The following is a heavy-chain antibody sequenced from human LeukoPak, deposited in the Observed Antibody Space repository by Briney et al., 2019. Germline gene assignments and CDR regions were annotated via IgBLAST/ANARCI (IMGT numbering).Heavy chain of an antibody. CDR3: AKDDPSSSWSQRPGEYFQH. CDR2: ISSSSSTI. D-gene: IGHD6-13*01. Sequence: GGSLRLSCAASGFTFSSYSMNWVRQAPGKGLEWVSYISSSSSTIYYADSVKGRFTISRDNSKNTLYLQMNSLRAEDTAVYYCAKDDPSSSWSQRPGEYFQHWGQGTLVTVSS. J-gene: IGHJ1*01. V-gene: IGHV3-48*01. CDR1: GFTFSSYS.